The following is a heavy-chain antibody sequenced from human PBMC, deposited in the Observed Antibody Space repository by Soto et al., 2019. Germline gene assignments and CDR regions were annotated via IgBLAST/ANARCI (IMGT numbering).Heavy chain of an antibody. D-gene: IGHD5-12*01. Sequence: SETLSLTCTVSGGSISSSSYYWGWIRQPPGKGLEWIGSIYYSGSTYYNPSLKSRVTISVDTSKNQFSLKLSSVTAADTAVYYCARRRVYKWLRRGVDAFDIWGQGTMVTVSS. CDR3: ARRRVYKWLRRGVDAFDI. CDR1: GGSISSSSYY. J-gene: IGHJ3*02. V-gene: IGHV4-39*01. CDR2: IYYSGST.